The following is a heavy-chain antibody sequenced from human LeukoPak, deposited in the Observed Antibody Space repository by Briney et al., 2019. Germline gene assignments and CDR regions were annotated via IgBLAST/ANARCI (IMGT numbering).Heavy chain of an antibody. D-gene: IGHD6-13*01. Sequence: PSETLSLTCTVSGYSISSGYYWGWIRQPPGKGLEWIGSIHYSGSTYYNPSLKSRLTISVDTSKNQVSLKLSSVTATDTAVYYCARDQFSSSGDYWGQGTLVTVSS. CDR1: GYSISSGYY. V-gene: IGHV4-38-2*02. CDR2: IHYSGST. J-gene: IGHJ4*02. CDR3: ARDQFSSSGDY.